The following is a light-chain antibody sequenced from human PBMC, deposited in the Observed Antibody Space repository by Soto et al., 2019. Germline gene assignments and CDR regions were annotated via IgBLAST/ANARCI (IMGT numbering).Light chain of an antibody. CDR2: KAS. Sequence: DIQMTQSPSTLSASVGDRVTITCRASQSISNWLAWYQQKPGKAPKLLIYKASSLESGVPSWFSGSGSGTEFTLTISSLQPDDFATYYCQQYNSYPITFGQGTRLEIK. V-gene: IGKV1-5*03. CDR1: QSISNW. J-gene: IGKJ5*01. CDR3: QQYNSYPIT.